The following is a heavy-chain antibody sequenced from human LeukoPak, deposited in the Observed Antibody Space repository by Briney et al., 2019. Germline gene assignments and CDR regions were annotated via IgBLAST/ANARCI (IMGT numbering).Heavy chain of an antibody. Sequence: SETLSLTCTVSGGSISSGGYYWSWIRQHPGKGLEWIGYIYYSGSTYYSPSLKSRVTISVDTSKNQFSLKLSSVTAADTAVYYCASQNYGGNTVDYWGQGTLVTVSS. J-gene: IGHJ4*02. CDR1: GGSISSGGYY. D-gene: IGHD4-23*01. V-gene: IGHV4-31*03. CDR3: ASQNYGGNTVDY. CDR2: IYYSGST.